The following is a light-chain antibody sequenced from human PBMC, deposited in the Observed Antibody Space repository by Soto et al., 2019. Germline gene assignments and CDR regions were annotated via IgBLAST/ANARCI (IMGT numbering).Light chain of an antibody. Sequence: EIVLTQSPVTLSLSPGERATLSCRASLSVSTSLDWYKQKPGKSPRLLIYDAAHRDTGIPVRFSGGGSGTDFTLTISSLEPEDSAVYYCQQRSKWPLTFGGGTKVDIK. CDR2: DAA. V-gene: IGKV3-11*01. CDR1: LSVSTS. J-gene: IGKJ4*01. CDR3: QQRSKWPLT.